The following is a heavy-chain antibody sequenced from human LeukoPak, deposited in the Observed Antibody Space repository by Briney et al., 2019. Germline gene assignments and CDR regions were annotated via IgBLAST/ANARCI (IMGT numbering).Heavy chain of an antibody. CDR2: TYYRSKWYN. CDR1: GGSVSSSRA. V-gene: IGHV6-1*01. Sequence: SQTLSLTCAISGGSVSSSRAWNWIRQSPSRGLEWLGRTYYRSKWYNDYAVSVKGRITINPDTSKNQFSLHLNSVTPEDTAVYYCVRDGLWDYWGRGSPVTVSS. CDR3: VRDGLWDY. D-gene: IGHD2-21*01. J-gene: IGHJ4*02.